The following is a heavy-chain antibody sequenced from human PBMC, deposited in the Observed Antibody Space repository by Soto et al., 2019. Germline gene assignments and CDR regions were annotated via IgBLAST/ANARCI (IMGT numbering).Heavy chain of an antibody. Sequence: QVQLQQWGAGLLKPSETLSLTCAVYGGSFSGYYWSWIRQPQGKGLGWIGEINHSGSTNYNPSLKSGVTISVDTSKNQFSLKLSSVTAADTAVYYCARGGIVVVLAAVGYHPWGQGTLVTVS. CDR1: GGSFSGYY. D-gene: IGHD2-2*01. CDR3: ARGGIVVVLAAVGYHP. J-gene: IGHJ5*02. V-gene: IGHV4-34*01. CDR2: INHSGST.